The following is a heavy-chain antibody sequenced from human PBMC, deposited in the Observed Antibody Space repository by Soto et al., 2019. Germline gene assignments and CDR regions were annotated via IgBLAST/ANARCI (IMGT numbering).Heavy chain of an antibody. CDR2: IFYSGTT. CDR3: ARERPDGARLDP. CDR1: GGSISSSSYY. V-gene: IGHV4-39*02. J-gene: IGHJ5*02. Sequence: SETLSLTCTVSGGSISSSSYYWGWIRQPPGKGLEWIGSIFYSGTTYYNPSLKSRVTISVDTSKNQFSLKLSSVTAADTAVYYCARERPDGARLDPWGQGTLVTVSS. D-gene: IGHD6-6*01.